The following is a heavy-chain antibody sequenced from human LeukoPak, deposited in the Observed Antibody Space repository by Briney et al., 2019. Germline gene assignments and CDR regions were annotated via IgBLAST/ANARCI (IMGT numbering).Heavy chain of an antibody. CDR3: ARVEIGPSGNVIDY. CDR2: ISLSGST. CDR1: GGSLSDYH. V-gene: IGHV4-34*01. J-gene: IGHJ4*02. Sequence: SSETLSLTCAVYGGSLSDYHWRWIRQPPGKGLEWIGEISLSGSTNYNPSLKSRVTVSLDTSKNQFSLKLSSVTAADTAVYYCARVEIGPSGNVIDYWGQGTLVTVSS. D-gene: IGHD3/OR15-3a*01.